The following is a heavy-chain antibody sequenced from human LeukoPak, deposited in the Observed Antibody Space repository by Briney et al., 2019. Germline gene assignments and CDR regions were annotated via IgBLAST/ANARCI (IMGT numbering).Heavy chain of an antibody. CDR2: IIPIFGTA. J-gene: IGHJ6*02. Sequence: ASVKVSCQASGSTFSSYAISWVRPAPGQGLEWMGGIIPIFGTANYAQKFQGRVTITADESTSTAYMELSSLRSEDTAVYYCARDPYYYYYGMDVWGQGTTVTVSS. V-gene: IGHV1-69*01. CDR1: GSTFSSYA. CDR3: ARDPYYYYYGMDV.